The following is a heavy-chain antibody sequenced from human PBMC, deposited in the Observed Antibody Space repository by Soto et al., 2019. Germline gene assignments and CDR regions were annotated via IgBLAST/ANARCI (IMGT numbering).Heavy chain of an antibody. V-gene: IGHV3-74*01. J-gene: IGHJ6*03. CDR2: IYSDGSRT. CDR1: GFTFSSYW. Sequence: EVQLVESGGGLVQPGGSLRLSCAASGFTFSSYWMHWVRQAPGKGLVWVSRIYSDGSRTSYADSVKGRFTISRDNAKNTLYLQMHSLIPEDTAVYYCATGAGGYYYIDVWCKGTTVTFSS. D-gene: IGHD3-10*01. CDR3: ATGAGGYYYIDV.